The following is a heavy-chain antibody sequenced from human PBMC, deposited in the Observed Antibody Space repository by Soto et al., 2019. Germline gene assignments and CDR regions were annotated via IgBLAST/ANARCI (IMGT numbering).Heavy chain of an antibody. D-gene: IGHD3-10*01. Sequence: GGSLRLSCAASGFTFSNAWMSWVRQAPGKGLEWVGRIKSKTDGGTTDYAAPVKGRFTISRDDSKHTLYLQMNSLKTEDTAVYYCTTDLLLWFGELSRGAFDIWGQGTMVTVSS. V-gene: IGHV3-15*01. CDR2: IKSKTDGGTT. CDR1: GFTFSNAW. CDR3: TTDLLLWFGELSRGAFDI. J-gene: IGHJ3*02.